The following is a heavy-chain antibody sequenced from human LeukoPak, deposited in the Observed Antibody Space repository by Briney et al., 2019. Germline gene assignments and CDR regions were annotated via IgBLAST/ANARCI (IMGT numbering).Heavy chain of an antibody. V-gene: IGHV3-9*01. CDR3: AKDLAPSGSYSSLDY. Sequence: GGSLRLSCAASGFTFDDYAMHWVRQAPGKGLEWVSGISWNSGSIGYADSVKGRFTISRDNAKNSLYLQMNSLRAEDTALYYCAKDLAPSGSYSSLDYWGQGTLVTVSS. D-gene: IGHD1-26*01. CDR2: ISWNSGSI. J-gene: IGHJ4*02. CDR1: GFTFDDYA.